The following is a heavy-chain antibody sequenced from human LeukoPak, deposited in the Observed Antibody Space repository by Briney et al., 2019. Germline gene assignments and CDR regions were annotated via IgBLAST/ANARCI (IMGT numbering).Heavy chain of an antibody. D-gene: IGHD6-19*01. CDR1: GFTFSDYY. V-gene: IGHV3-11*04. J-gene: IGHJ3*02. CDR3: ARDQGSGWPTHAFDI. Sequence: GGSLRLSCAASGFTFSDYYMSWIRQAPGKGLEWVSYISSSGSTIYYADSVKGRFTISRDNAKTSLYMQMNSLRAEDTAVYYCARDQGSGWPTHAFDIWGQGTMVTVSS. CDR2: ISSSGSTI.